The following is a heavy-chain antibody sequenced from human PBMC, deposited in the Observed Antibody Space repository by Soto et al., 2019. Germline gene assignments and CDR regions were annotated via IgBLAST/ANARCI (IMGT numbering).Heavy chain of an antibody. V-gene: IGHV3-23*01. Sequence: TGGSLRLSCAASGFTFSSYAMSWVRQAPGKGLEWVSAISGSGGSTYYADSVKGRFTISRDNSKNTLYLQMNSLRAEDTAVYYCAKDRPPLKVGGGSSKTDAFDIWGQGTMVTVSS. CDR3: AKDRPPLKVGGGSSKTDAFDI. CDR1: GFTFSSYA. J-gene: IGHJ3*02. CDR2: ISGSGGST. D-gene: IGHD2-15*01.